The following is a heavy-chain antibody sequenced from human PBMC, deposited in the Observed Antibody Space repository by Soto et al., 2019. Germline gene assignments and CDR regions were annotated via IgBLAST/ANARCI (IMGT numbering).Heavy chain of an antibody. Sequence: EVQLLESGGGLVQPGGSLRLSCAASGFTFSSYAMSWVRQAPGKGLERASAISGSGGSTYYADSVKGLFTISSDNSKSTLYLQMNSLRAEDTAVYYCAKVHCSGGSCYPDFAYWGQGTLVTVSS. CDR2: ISGSGGST. CDR3: AKVHCSGGSCYPDFAY. J-gene: IGHJ4*02. D-gene: IGHD2-15*01. V-gene: IGHV3-23*01. CDR1: GFTFSSYA.